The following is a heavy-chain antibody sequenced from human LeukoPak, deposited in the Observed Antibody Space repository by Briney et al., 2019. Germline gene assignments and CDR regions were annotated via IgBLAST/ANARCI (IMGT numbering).Heavy chain of an antibody. CDR1: GYTFTSYY. CDR2: INPSGGST. D-gene: IGHD6-13*01. V-gene: IGHV1-46*01. Sequence: APVKVSCKASGYTFTSYYMHWVRQAPGQGLEWMGIINPSGGSTSYAQKFQGRVTMTRDTSTSTVYMELSSLRSEDTAVYYCASLAAAGHVAPMPFDYWGQGTLVTVSS. CDR3: ASLAAAGHVAPMPFDY. J-gene: IGHJ4*01.